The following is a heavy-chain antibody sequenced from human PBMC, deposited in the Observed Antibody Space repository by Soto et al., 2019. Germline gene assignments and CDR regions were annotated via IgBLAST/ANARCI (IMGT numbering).Heavy chain of an antibody. CDR1: GGSIGSYH. J-gene: IGHJ4*02. CDR3: ARDTVLTGMFDF. V-gene: IGHV4-59*01. D-gene: IGHD4-17*01. CDR2: VYYTGTT. Sequence: SETLSLTCTVSGGSIGSYHWSWVRQPPGKGLEWIASVYYTGTTNYNPSLGSRVTISIDAPENQISLKLTSVTAADTAFYYCARDTVLTGMFDFWGQGTLVTVSS.